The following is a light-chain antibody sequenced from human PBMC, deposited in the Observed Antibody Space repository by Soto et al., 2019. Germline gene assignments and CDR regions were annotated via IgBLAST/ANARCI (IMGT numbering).Light chain of an antibody. CDR2: EIN. V-gene: IGLV2-8*01. CDR1: SSDVGAYDY. Sequence: QSARTHSPSASWSPGHSVTISCTGTSSDVGAYDYVSWYQQHPGKAPKLMIYEINKRPSGVPDRFSGSKSGNTASLTVSGLQAEDEADYYRSSFAGSNNFHYVFGTGTKVTVL. J-gene: IGLJ1*01. CDR3: SSFAGSNNFHYV.